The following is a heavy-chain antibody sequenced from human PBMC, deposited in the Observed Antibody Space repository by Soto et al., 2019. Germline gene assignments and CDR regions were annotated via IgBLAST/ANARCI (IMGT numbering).Heavy chain of an antibody. CDR2: ISGSGGST. D-gene: IGHD3-22*01. CDR1: GFTFSSYA. Sequence: QPGGSLRLSCAASGFTFSSYAMSWVRQAPGKGLEWVSAISGSGGSTYYADSVKGRFTISRDNSKNTLYLQMNSLRAEDTAVYYCAKGPQGYYDSSGYYYGPDYWGQGTLVTVSS. J-gene: IGHJ4*02. V-gene: IGHV3-23*01. CDR3: AKGPQGYYDSSGYYYGPDY.